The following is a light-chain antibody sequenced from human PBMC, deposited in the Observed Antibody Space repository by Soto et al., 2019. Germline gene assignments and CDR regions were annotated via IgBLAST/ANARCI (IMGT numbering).Light chain of an antibody. J-gene: IGKJ1*01. Sequence: EIVMTQSPATLSVSPGERATLSCRASQSVSSNLAWYQQKPGQAPRFLIYGASTRATGIPARFSGSGSGTEFTLTISSLHSEDFAVYYCQQYNNWPPGTFGQGTNVDIK. CDR1: QSVSSN. V-gene: IGKV3-15*01. CDR2: GAS. CDR3: QQYNNWPPGT.